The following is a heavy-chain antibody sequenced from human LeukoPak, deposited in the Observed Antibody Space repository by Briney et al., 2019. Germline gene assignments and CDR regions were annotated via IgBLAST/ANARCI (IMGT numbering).Heavy chain of an antibody. D-gene: IGHD3-10*01. J-gene: IGHJ6*03. V-gene: IGHV4-34*01. CDR1: GGSFSGYY. CDR2: INHSGST. CDR3: ARAGYYYGYYYYYMDV. Sequence: SETLSLTCAVYGGSFSGYYWSWIRQPPGKGLEWIGEINHSGSTNYNPSLKSRVTISVDTSKNQFSLKLSSVTAADTAVYYCARAGYYYGYYYYYMDVWGKGTTVTISS.